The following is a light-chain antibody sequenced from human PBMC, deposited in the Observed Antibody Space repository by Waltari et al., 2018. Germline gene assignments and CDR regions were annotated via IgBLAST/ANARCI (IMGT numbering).Light chain of an antibody. CDR2: EAA. Sequence: RGSESRGRWLAWYEEKSGKGPKSLISEAAKRQSGVPSRFSGSGSGTDFTLTSNGVQPDDFAIDYCHQYMSYPWTFGLGTKVEIK. J-gene: IGKJ1*01. CDR1: ESRGRW. V-gene: IGKV1-5*03. CDR3: HQYMSYPWT.